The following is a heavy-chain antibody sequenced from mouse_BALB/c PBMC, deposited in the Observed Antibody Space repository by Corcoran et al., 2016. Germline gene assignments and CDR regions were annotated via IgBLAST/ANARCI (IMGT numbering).Heavy chain of an antibody. CDR2: IDPANGNT. Sequence: EVQLQQSGAELVKPGASVKLSCTASGFNIKYTYMHWVKQRPEQGLERIGRIDPANGNTKYDPKFQGKATITADTSSNTAYLQLSSLTSEDTAVYYCATMITTAYWGQGTLVTVSA. V-gene: IGHV14-3*02. D-gene: IGHD2-4*01. CDR1: GFNIKYTY. J-gene: IGHJ3*01. CDR3: ATMITTAY.